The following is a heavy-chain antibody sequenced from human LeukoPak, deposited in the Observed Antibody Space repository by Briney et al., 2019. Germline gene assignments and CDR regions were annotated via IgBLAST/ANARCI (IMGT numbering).Heavy chain of an antibody. J-gene: IGHJ3*02. D-gene: IGHD3-9*01. CDR1: GGSISSGGYY. CDR3: ARAVNSYYDILTGYSPGAFDI. CDR2: IYYSGST. V-gene: IGHV4-31*03. Sequence: SETLSLTCTVSGGSISSGGYYWSWIRQHPGKGLEWIGYIYYSGSTYYNPSLKSRVTISVDTSKNQFSLKLSSVTAADTAVYYCARAVNSYYDILTGYSPGAFDIWGQGTMVTVSS.